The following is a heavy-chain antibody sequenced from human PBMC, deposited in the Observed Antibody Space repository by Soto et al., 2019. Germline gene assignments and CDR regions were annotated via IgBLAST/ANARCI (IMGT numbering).Heavy chain of an antibody. Sequence: QVQLQESGPGLVKPTQTLSLTCSVSRAFINSGGFYYSWIRQPPGKGLEWLGYIFHSGSTLYNPSPXGXIPLSADTSRNQLSLYLTSVTAADTAVYYCVRGGIAGHWFDPWGQGILVTVSS. J-gene: IGHJ5*02. V-gene: IGHV4-31*03. CDR1: RAFINSGGFY. D-gene: IGHD2-15*01. CDR2: IFHSGST. CDR3: VRGGIAGHWFDP.